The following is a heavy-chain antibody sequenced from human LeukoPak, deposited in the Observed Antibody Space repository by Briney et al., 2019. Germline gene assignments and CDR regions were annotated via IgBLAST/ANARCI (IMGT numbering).Heavy chain of an antibody. CDR3: AREVNDYVWGSYRHGDY. Sequence: SETLSLTCAVDGGSFSGYYWSWIRQPPGKGLEWIGEINHSGSTNYNPSLKSRVTISVDTSKNQFSLKLSSVTAADTAVYYCAREVNDYVWGSYRHGDYWGQGTLVTVSS. CDR2: INHSGST. J-gene: IGHJ4*02. D-gene: IGHD3-16*02. V-gene: IGHV4-34*01. CDR1: GGSFSGYY.